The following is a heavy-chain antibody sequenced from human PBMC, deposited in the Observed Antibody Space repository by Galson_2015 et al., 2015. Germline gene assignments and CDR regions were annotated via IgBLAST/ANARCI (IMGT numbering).Heavy chain of an antibody. J-gene: IGHJ6*02. D-gene: IGHD3-3*01. CDR2: INPSGGST. Sequence: SVKVSCKASGYTFTSYYMHWVRQAPGQGLEWMGIINPSGGSTSYAQKFQGRVTMTRDTSTSTVYMELSSLRSEDTAVYYCARVTGSGTTNYDFWSGYYSYYYYYGMDVWGQGTTVTVSS. CDR1: GYTFTSYY. CDR3: ARVTGSGTTNYDFWSGYYSYYYYYGMDV. V-gene: IGHV1-46*01.